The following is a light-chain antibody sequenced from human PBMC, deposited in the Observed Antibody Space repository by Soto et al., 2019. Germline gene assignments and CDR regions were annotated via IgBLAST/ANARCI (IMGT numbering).Light chain of an antibody. CDR1: QSVANF. V-gene: IGKV3-11*01. J-gene: IGKJ4*01. CDR2: DAS. Sequence: IVLTQSPDTLSLSLGERATHSCRASQSVANFLAWYQQKPGQAPRLLIYDASARVTGIPARFSGSGSGTDFTLTTSSREPEDFAIYYCQLRSVLSFGGGTKEEIK. CDR3: QLRSVLS.